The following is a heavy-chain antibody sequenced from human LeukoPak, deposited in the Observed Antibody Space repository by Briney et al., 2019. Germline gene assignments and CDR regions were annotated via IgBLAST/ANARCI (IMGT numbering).Heavy chain of an antibody. D-gene: IGHD3-10*01. V-gene: IGHV4-59*01. Sequence: SETLSLTCTVSGGSISGYYWSWIRQPPGRGLEWIGYIYYSGSTNYNPSLKSRVTISVDTSKNQFSLKLSSVTAADTAVYYCARGDIHSGSRYDYWGQGTLVTVSS. CDR3: ARGDIHSGSRYDY. CDR1: GGSISGYY. CDR2: IYYSGST. J-gene: IGHJ4*02.